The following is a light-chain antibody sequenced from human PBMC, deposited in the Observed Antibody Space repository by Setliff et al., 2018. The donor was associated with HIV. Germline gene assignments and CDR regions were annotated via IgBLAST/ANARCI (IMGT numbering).Light chain of an antibody. CDR2: DVA. Sequence: ALTQPASVSGSPGQSTTISCTGSSNTIGIYESISWCQQHPGEVPKLMIYDVANRPSGVSNRFSGSKSGNTASLTVSGLQTEDEADYYCCSYGTGDTWIFGGGTQLTVL. J-gene: IGLJ2*01. CDR3: CSYGTGDTWI. V-gene: IGLV2-23*02. CDR1: SNTIGIYES.